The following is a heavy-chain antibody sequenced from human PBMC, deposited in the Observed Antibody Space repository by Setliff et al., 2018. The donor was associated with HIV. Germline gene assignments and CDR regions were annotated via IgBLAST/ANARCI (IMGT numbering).Heavy chain of an antibody. J-gene: IGHJ4*01. V-gene: IGHV3-48*01. D-gene: IGHD3-22*01. CDR2: ISSSSSTI. CDR1: GFTFSSYS. CDR3: ARVYDSSGYSLSIPGY. Sequence: PGGSLRLSCAASGFTFSSYSMNWVRQAPGKGLEWVSYISSSSSTIYYADSVKGRFTISRDYAKNSLYLQMNSLRAEDTAVYYCARVYDSSGYSLSIPGYWGQGTLVTVSS.